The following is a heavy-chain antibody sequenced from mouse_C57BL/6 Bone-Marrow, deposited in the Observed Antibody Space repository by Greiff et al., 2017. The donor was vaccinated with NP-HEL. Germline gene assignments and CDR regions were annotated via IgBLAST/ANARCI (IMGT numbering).Heavy chain of an antibody. CDR2: INYDGSST. V-gene: IGHV5-16*01. D-gene: IGHD1-1*01. Sequence: EVQLVESEGGLVQPGSSMKLSCTASGFTFSDYYMAWVRQVPEKGLEWVANINYDGSSTYYLDSLKSRFIISRDNAKNILYLQMSSLKSEDTATYYCARDRGTTVVASEGYAMDYWGQGTSVTVSS. J-gene: IGHJ4*01. CDR3: ARDRGTTVVASEGYAMDY. CDR1: GFTFSDYY.